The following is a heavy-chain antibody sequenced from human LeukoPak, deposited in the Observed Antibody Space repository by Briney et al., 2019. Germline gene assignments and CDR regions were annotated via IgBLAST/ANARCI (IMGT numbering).Heavy chain of an antibody. D-gene: IGHD3-10*01. J-gene: IGHJ4*02. CDR1: GFTFSSYS. CDR2: ISGSGGST. CDR3: APTRVVRGD. V-gene: IGHV3-23*01. Sequence: GGSLRLSCAASGFTFSSYSMNWVRQAPGKGLEWVSAISGSGGSTYYADSVKGRFTISRDNSKNTLYLQMNSLRAEDTAVYYYAPTRVVRGDWGQGTLVTVSS.